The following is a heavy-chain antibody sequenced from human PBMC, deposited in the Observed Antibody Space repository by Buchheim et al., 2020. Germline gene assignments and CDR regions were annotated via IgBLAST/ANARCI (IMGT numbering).Heavy chain of an antibody. V-gene: IGHV3-21*01. D-gene: IGHD1-1*01. J-gene: IGHJ4*02. CDR3: VRANTTGAYYFDY. CDR1: GFTFTSYS. CDR2: ISSSGMYI. Sequence: EVQLVESGGGLVKPGGSLGLSCATSGFTFTSYSLSWVRQAPGKGLEWVSSISSSGMYIYYADSVKGRFTISRDNAKNSLYLQMSGLRGEDTAVYCCVRANTTGAYYFDYWGQGTL.